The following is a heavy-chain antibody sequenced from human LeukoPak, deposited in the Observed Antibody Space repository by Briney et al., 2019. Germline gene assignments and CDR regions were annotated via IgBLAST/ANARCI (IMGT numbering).Heavy chain of an antibody. CDR2: ISGSGDST. J-gene: IGHJ4*02. Sequence: GGSLRLSCAASGFTFSSYAMNWVRQAPGKGLEWVSVISGSGDSTYYADSVKGRFTISRDNSKNTLYLQMNSLRAEDTAVYYCAKGGYIVVVPAAIPEDYWGQGTLVTVSS. V-gene: IGHV3-23*01. CDR1: GFTFSSYA. D-gene: IGHD2-2*01. CDR3: AKGGYIVVVPAAIPEDY.